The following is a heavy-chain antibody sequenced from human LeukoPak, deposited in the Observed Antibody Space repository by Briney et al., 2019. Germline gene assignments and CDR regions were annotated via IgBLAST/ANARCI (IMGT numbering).Heavy chain of an antibody. Sequence: PGRSLRLSCAASGFTFSSYGMHWVRQAPGKGLEWVAVISYDGSNKYYADSVKGRFTISRDNAKNSLYLQMNSLRAEDTAVYYCARAGDYPGYYYGMDVWGQGTTVTVSS. V-gene: IGHV3-30*03. CDR2: ISYDGSNK. CDR1: GFTFSSYG. CDR3: ARAGDYPGYYYGMDV. J-gene: IGHJ6*02. D-gene: IGHD4-17*01.